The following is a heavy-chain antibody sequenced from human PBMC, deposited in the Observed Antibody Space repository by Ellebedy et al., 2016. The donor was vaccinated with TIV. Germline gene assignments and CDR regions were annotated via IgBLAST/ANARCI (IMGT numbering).Heavy chain of an antibody. J-gene: IGHJ4*02. CDR1: GFTFDDYG. Sequence: GGSLRLXXAASGFTFDDYGLNWVRQAPGKGLEWVSGITWNGRSTGYADSVKGRFTISRDNTKNSLFLQMNSLRAEDTAFYYCARVKGGPAAVFDYWGQGTLVTVSS. V-gene: IGHV3-20*03. CDR3: ARVKGGPAAVFDY. CDR2: ITWNGRST. D-gene: IGHD2-2*01.